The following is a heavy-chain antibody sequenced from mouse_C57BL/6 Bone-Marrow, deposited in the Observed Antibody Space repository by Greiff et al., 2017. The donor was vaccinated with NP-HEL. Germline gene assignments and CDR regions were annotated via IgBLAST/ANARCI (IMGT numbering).Heavy chain of an antibody. D-gene: IGHD2-3*01. Sequence: QVQLQQSGAELVRPGASVTLSCKASGYTFTDYEMHWVKQTPVHGLEWIGAIDPETGGTAYNQKFKGKAILTADKSSSTAYMELRSLTSEDSAVYYCTSAPDGYYEDFDYWGQGTTLTVSS. V-gene: IGHV1-15*01. CDR2: IDPETGGT. J-gene: IGHJ2*01. CDR1: GYTFTDYE. CDR3: TSAPDGYYEDFDY.